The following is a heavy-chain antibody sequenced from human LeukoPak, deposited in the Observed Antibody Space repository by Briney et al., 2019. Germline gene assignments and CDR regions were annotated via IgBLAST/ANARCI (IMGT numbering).Heavy chain of an antibody. V-gene: IGHV1-46*01. D-gene: IGHD5-12*01. CDR3: ARTLWLQTYYYYMDV. Sequence: ASVKVSCKASGYTFTSYYMHWVRQAPGQGLEWMGIINPSSGSTSYAQKFQGRVTMTRDTSTSTVYMELSSLRSEDTAVYYCARTLWLQTYYYYMDVWGKGTTVTVSS. CDR2: INPSSGST. CDR1: GYTFTSYY. J-gene: IGHJ6*03.